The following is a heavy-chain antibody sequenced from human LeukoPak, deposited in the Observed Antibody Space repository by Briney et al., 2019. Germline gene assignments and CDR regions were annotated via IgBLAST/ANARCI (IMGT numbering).Heavy chain of an antibody. Sequence: PSETLSLTCAVYGGSFSGYYWTWVRQSPGKGLEWIGEINHSGSSTYNPSLKSRVTILVDTSKNQFSLKLSTVIAADTAVYYCARGDIYYYRSGSYFPPLDYWGQGTLVTVSS. V-gene: IGHV4-34*01. CDR1: GGSFSGYY. CDR3: ARGDIYYYRSGSYFPPLDY. J-gene: IGHJ4*02. D-gene: IGHD3-10*01. CDR2: INHSGSS.